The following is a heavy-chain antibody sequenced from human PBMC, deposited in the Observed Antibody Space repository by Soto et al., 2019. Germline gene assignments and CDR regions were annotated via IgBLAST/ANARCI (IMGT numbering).Heavy chain of an antibody. V-gene: IGHV2-5*01. CDR2: IYWNDDK. J-gene: IGHJ4*02. D-gene: IGHD1-20*01. CDR1: GFSFSTSGEG. Sequence: SGPTLVNPTQTLTLTCTFSGFSFSTSGEGVGWIRQPPGKSLEWLAIIYWNDDKRYSPSLKSRLTITKDTSKNQMVLTMTNMDPVDTGTYFCVHRTWYTTYHSWGQGALVTVSS. CDR3: VHRTWYTTYHS.